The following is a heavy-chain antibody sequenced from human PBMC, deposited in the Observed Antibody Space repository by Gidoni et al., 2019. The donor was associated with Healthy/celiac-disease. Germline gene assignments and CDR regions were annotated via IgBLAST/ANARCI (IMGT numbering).Heavy chain of an antibody. CDR1: GYTLTGLS. CDR2: FDPEDGET. CDR3: ATRRECSTSCYYYYGMDV. Sequence: QVQLVQSGAEVKKLGPSVKVSCKVSGYTLTGLSMHWVRQAPGKGLEWMGGFDPEDGETIYAQKFQGRVTMTEDTSTDTAYMELSSLRSEDTAVYYCATRRECSTSCYYYYGMDVWGQGTTVTVSS. D-gene: IGHD2-2*01. V-gene: IGHV1-24*01. J-gene: IGHJ6*02.